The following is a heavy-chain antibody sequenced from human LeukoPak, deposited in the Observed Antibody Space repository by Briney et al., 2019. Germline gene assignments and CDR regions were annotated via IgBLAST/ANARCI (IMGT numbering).Heavy chain of an antibody. CDR1: GGSISSGDYY. CDR3: AREVGGGAFDI. Sequence: SETLSLTCTVSGGSISSGDYYWSWIRQPPGKGLEWIRYIYYSGSTYYNPSLKSRVTISSDTSKNQFSLKLSSVSAADTAVYYCAREVGGGAFDIWGQGTMVTVSS. D-gene: IGHD2-21*01. J-gene: IGHJ3*02. V-gene: IGHV4-30-4*08. CDR2: IYYSGST.